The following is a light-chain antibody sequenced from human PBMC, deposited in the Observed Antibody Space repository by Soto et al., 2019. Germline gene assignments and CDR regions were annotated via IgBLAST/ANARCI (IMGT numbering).Light chain of an antibody. J-gene: IGLJ1*01. Sequence: QSVLTQPASVSGSPGQSITISCTGTSSDVGGYNYVSWYQQHPGKAPKLMIYEVSNRPSGVSYRFSGSKSGNTASLTISGLQAEDEADYYCSSYTTTSTGVFGTGTKLTVL. CDR2: EVS. CDR3: SSYTTTSTGV. CDR1: SSDVGGYNY. V-gene: IGLV2-14*01.